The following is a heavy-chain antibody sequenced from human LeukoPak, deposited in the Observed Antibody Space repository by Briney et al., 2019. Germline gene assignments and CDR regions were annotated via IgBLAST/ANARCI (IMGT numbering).Heavy chain of an antibody. CDR1: GGSFSGYY. V-gene: IGHV4-34*01. CDR2: INHSGST. D-gene: IGHD3-22*01. CDR3: ARVSSRRLPPTYSYDRRNYFDY. J-gene: IGHJ4*02. Sequence: SEALSLTCAVYGGSFSGYYWSWIRQPPGKGLEWIGEINHSGSTNYSPSLKSRVTISVDTSKNQFSLRLSSVTAADTAVYYCARVSSRRLPPTYSYDRRNYFDYWGQGTLVTVSS.